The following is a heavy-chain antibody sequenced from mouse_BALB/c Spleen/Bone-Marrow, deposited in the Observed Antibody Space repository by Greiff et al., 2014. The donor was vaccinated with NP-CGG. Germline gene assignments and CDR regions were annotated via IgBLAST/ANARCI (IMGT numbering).Heavy chain of an antibody. Sequence: VQGVESGPGLVAPSQSLSITCTVSGFSLTNYGVHWVRQPPGKGLEWLGVIWADRSTNYNSALMSRLSISKDNSKSQVFFKMNSLQTDDTAMYYCARITTATGAMDYWGQGTSVTVSS. CDR2: IWADRST. D-gene: IGHD1-2*01. CDR3: ARITTATGAMDY. V-gene: IGHV2-9*02. CDR1: GFSLTNYG. J-gene: IGHJ4*01.